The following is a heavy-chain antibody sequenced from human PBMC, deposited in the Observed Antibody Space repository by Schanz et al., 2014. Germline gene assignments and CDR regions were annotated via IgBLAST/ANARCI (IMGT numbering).Heavy chain of an antibody. J-gene: IGHJ2*01. Sequence: EAHLVESGGGLVKPGGSLRLSCAASGFTFSSNSMNWVRQAPGKGLEWVSALSEGGGGTHYADSVRGRFTISRDNAENTLFLQMNSLRAEDTAVYYCARNRGSGGQNWYFDLWGRGTLVTVSS. D-gene: IGHD1-26*01. CDR2: LSEGGGGT. CDR1: GFTFSSNS. V-gene: IGHV3-23*04. CDR3: ARNRGSGGQNWYFDL.